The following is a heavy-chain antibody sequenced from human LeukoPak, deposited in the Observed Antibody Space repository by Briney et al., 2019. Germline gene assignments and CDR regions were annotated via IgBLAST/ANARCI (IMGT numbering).Heavy chain of an antibody. CDR3: ARVRRANYFDY. V-gene: IGHV1-18*01. D-gene: IGHD1-26*01. Sequence: ASVKVSCKASGYTFTTYGISWVRQAPGQGLEWMGWISVYNGNTNYAQKLQGRVTMTTDTSTSTAYMELRSLRSDDTAVYYCARVRRANYFDYWGQGTLVTVSS. CDR2: ISVYNGNT. J-gene: IGHJ4*02. CDR1: GYTFTTYG.